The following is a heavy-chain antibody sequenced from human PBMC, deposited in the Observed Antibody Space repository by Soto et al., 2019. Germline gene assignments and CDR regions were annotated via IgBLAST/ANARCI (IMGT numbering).Heavy chain of an antibody. CDR1: GLSFRSYA. Sequence: EVQLLGSGGGLVQPGGSLRLSCAASGLSFRSYAMKWVRQAPGKGLEWVSLIGESGTPTYYADSVKDRFTISRDNSGNKLFLEMYSLRAEDTAVYYCASYIPGVRYYDMDVWGQGTTVTVSS. CDR2: IGESGTPT. J-gene: IGHJ6*02. V-gene: IGHV3-23*01. CDR3: ASYIPGVRYYDMDV. D-gene: IGHD1-26*01.